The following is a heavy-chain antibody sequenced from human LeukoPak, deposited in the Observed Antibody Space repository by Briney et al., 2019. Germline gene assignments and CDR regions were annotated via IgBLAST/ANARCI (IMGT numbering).Heavy chain of an antibody. CDR1: VYPFTIYY. Sequence: ASLRVSSKPFVYPFTIYYLNWVRHAPGKRGGRRGIINTGGGTTSYAQTFQGRVTVTRDTSTTTLYLYLNSLTSEDTAVYYCARGSGDHRGVFDYWGQGTLVTVSS. V-gene: IGHV1-46*01. CDR3: ARGSGDHRGVFDY. CDR2: INTGGGTT. D-gene: IGHD3-3*01. J-gene: IGHJ4*02.